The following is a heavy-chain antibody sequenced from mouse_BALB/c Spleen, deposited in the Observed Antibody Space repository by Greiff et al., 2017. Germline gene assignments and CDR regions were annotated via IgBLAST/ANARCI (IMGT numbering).Heavy chain of an antibody. CDR1: GFTFSSYA. Sequence: EVQRVESGGGLVQPGGSRKLSCAASGFTFSSYAMSWVRQSPEKRLEWVAEISSGGSYTYYPDTVTGRFTISRDNAKNTLYLEMSSLRSEDTAMYYCARERSYYYGSGNWYFDVWGAGTTVTVSS. CDR2: ISSGGSYT. CDR3: ARERSYYYGSGNWYFDV. J-gene: IGHJ1*01. V-gene: IGHV5-9-4*01. D-gene: IGHD1-1*01.